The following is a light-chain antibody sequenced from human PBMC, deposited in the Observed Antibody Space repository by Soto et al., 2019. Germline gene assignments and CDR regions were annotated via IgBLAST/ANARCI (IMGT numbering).Light chain of an antibody. CDR3: CSYAGSYTLP. CDR1: SSDVGGYNY. V-gene: IGLV2-11*01. CDR2: DVS. J-gene: IGLJ1*01. Sequence: QSALTQPRSVSGSPGQSATISCTGTSSDVGGYNYVSWYQQHPGKAPKLMIYDVSKRPSGVPDRFSGSKSGNTASLTISGLQAEDEADYYCCSYAGSYTLPFGTGTKLTVL.